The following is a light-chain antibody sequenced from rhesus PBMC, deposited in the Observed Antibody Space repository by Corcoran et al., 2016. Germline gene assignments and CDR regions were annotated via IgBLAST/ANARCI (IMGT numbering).Light chain of an antibody. J-gene: IGKJ2*01. Sequence: DIQVTQSPSSLSASVGDTVTITCQASQAISHNLAWYQQKPGNVPKLLIYAPSTLQTGVPSRFSGSGSGTDFTLTISSLQPEDFATYYCQHGYGVLVSFGQGTKVEIK. V-gene: IGKV1-25*02. CDR3: QHGYGVLVS. CDR1: QAISHN. CDR2: APS.